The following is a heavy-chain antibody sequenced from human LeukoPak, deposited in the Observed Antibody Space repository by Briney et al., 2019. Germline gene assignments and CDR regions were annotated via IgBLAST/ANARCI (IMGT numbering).Heavy chain of an antibody. CDR2: LNPHSGGT. CDR1: GYTLRDYY. Sequence: ASVTVSCKASGYTLRDYYIYWVRQAPGQGLEWLGWLNPHSGGTNYAQRFQGRVTLTSDTSISTAYMELSPLTSDDTAIYYCARGLRIINGLDVWGQRTTVIVSS. V-gene: IGHV1-2*02. D-gene: IGHD2-15*01. CDR3: ARGLRIINGLDV. J-gene: IGHJ6*01.